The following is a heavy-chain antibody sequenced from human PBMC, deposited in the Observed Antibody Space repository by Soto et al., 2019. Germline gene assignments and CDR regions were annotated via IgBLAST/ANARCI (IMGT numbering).Heavy chain of an antibody. D-gene: IGHD3-9*01. CDR3: ATRGDGSNYDNYYYYGMDV. Sequence: GESLKISCKGSGYSFTSYWIGWVRQMPGKGLEWMGIIYPGDSDTRYSPSFQGQVTISADKSISTAYLQWSSLKASDTALYYCATRGDGSNYDNYYYYGMDVCGQRTTVTVSS. CDR1: GYSFTSYW. CDR2: IYPGDSDT. V-gene: IGHV5-51*01. J-gene: IGHJ6*02.